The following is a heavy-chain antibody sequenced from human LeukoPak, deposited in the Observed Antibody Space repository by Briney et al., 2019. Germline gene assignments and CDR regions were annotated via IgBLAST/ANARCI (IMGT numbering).Heavy chain of an antibody. CDR3: ARAYGWLVPGIDY. CDR1: GGSFSGYY. CDR2: INHSGST. J-gene: IGHJ4*02. V-gene: IGHV4-34*01. D-gene: IGHD6-19*01. Sequence: SETLSLTCAVYGGSFSGYYWSWIRQPPGKGLEWIGEINHSGSTNYNPSLKSRVTISVDTSKNQFSLKLSSVTAADTAVYYCARAYGWLVPGIDYWGQGTLVAVSS.